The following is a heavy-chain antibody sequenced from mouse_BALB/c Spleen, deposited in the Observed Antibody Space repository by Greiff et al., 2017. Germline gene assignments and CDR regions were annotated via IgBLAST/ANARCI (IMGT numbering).Heavy chain of an antibody. CDR3: ARNYYGNYGYAMDY. CDR2: ISSGSSTI. J-gene: IGHJ4*01. Sequence: EVMLVESGGGLVQPGGSRKLSCAASGFTFSSFGMHWVRQAPEKGLEWVAYISSGSSTIYYADTVKGRFTISRDNPKNTLFLQMTSLRSEDTAMYYCARNYYGNYGYAMDYWGQGTSVTVSS. D-gene: IGHD2-1*01. V-gene: IGHV5-17*02. CDR1: GFTFSSFG.